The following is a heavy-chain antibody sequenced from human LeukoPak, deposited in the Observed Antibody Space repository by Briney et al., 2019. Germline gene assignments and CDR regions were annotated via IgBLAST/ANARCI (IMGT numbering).Heavy chain of an antibody. V-gene: IGHV3-7*03. D-gene: IGHD2-15*01. CDR1: GFIFSGSW. CDR2: IKKDGSEK. CDR3: TTDTWYSAGH. J-gene: IGHJ4*02. Sequence: GSLRLSCTASGFIFSGSWMAWIRQAPGRGLEWVAIIKKDGSEKYYVDSMKGRFTISRDNAKNSLFLQMNSLRAEDTAIYYCTTDTWYSAGHWGQGTLVTVSS.